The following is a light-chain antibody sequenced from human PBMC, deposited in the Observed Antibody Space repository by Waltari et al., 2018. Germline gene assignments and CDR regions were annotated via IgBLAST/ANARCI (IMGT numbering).Light chain of an antibody. J-gene: IGKJ2*01. CDR2: LAS. Sequence: SVLYSSNNKNYLAGYQQKPGQPPKLLIYLASTWESGVPDRFSGSGSGTDFTLTISSLQAEDVAVYYCQQYYSTLYTFGQGTKLEIK. CDR3: QQYYSTLYT. V-gene: IGKV4-1*01. CDR1: SVLYSSNNKNY.